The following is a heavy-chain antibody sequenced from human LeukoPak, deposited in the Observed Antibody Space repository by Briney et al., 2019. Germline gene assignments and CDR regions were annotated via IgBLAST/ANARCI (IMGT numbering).Heavy chain of an antibody. J-gene: IGHJ3*02. CDR2: IIPIFGTA. CDR3: ARVIWDSGSYHDAFGI. V-gene: IGHV1-69*05. Sequence: SVKVSXKASGGTFSSYAISWVRQAPGQGLEWMGRIIPIFGTANYAQKFQGRVTITTDESTSTAYMELSSLRSEDTAVYYCARVIWDSGSYHDAFGIWGQGTMVTVSS. CDR1: GGTFSSYA. D-gene: IGHD1-26*01.